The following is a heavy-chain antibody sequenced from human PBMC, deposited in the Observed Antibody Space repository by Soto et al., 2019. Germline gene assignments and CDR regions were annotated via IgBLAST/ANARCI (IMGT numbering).Heavy chain of an antibody. V-gene: IGHV1-69*13. J-gene: IGHJ5*02. D-gene: IGHD2-15*01. CDR3: ARYCSGGSCLEWFDP. CDR1: GGTFSSYA. CDR2: IIPIFGTA. Sequence: ASVKVSCKASGGTFSSYAISWVRHAPGQGLEWMGGIIPIFGTANYAQKFQGRVTITADESTSTAYMELSSLRSEDTAVYYCARYCSGGSCLEWFDPWGQGTLVTVSS.